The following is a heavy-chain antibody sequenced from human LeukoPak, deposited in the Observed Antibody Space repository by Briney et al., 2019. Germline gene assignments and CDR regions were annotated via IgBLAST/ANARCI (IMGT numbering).Heavy chain of an antibody. CDR3: ARDEYLWVVIQLGLFDY. J-gene: IGHJ4*02. CDR2: ISSDGNNK. Sequence: GGSLRLSCAASGFTFSSYAMHWVRQARGKGLEWVAVISSDGNNKYYADSVKGRFTISRDNSKNTLYLQMNSLRAEDTAVYYCARDEYLWVVIQLGLFDYWGQGTLVTVSS. V-gene: IGHV3-30-3*01. D-gene: IGHD2-2*01. CDR1: GFTFSSYA.